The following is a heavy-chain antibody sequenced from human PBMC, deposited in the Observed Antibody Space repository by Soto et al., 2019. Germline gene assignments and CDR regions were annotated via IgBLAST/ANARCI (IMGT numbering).Heavy chain of an antibody. V-gene: IGHV3-23*01. CDR1: GFKFSNYA. J-gene: IGHJ4*02. D-gene: IGHD6-13*01. CDR2: ISATGGGT. CDR3: ARETAGYTSTSAFDY. Sequence: GGSLILSCAASGFKFSNYAMSWVRPAPGKGLEWVSLISATGGGTYYADSLKGRFTISRDNTKNSLYLQISSLRDDDTAVYYCARETAGYTSTSAFDYWGQGALVTVSS.